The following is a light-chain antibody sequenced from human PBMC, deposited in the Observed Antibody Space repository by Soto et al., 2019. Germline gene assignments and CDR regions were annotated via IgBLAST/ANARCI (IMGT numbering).Light chain of an antibody. J-gene: IGLJ2*01. V-gene: IGLV2-14*01. CDR1: NSDIGAYNY. CDR3: CSYTASDTVV. Sequence: QSVLTQPASVSGSPGQSITISCTGTNSDIGAYNYVSWYQQHPGKAPKLMIYDVSYRPSGVSNRFSGSKSGNTAFLTISGLQAEDEADYYCCSYTASDTVVFGGGTKLTVL. CDR2: DVS.